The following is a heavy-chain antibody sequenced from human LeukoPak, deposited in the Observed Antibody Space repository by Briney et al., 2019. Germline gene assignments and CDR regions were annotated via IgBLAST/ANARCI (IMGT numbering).Heavy chain of an antibody. V-gene: IGHV3-23*01. CDR1: GFTFSSYA. CDR3: ARDLLSGRVGY. D-gene: IGHD3-3*01. CDR2: ITSSGGST. Sequence: GGSLRLSCAASGFTFSSYAMTWVRQAPGKGLEWVSGITSSGGSTYYADSVKGRFTISRDNSKNTLYLQMNSLRAEDTALYYCARDLLSGRVGYWGQGTLVTVSS. J-gene: IGHJ4*02.